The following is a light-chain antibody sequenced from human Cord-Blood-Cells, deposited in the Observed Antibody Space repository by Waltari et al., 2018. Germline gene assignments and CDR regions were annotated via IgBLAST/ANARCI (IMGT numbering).Light chain of an antibody. J-gene: IGKJ2*03. Sequence: AIRMTQSPSSFSASTGDRFTITCRASQGISSYLAWYQQKPGKAPKLLIYAASTLQSGVPSRFSGSGSETDFSLTISCLQSEDFATYYCQQYYSYPYSFCQGIKLEIK. CDR3: QQYYSYPYS. CDR2: AAS. V-gene: IGKV1-8*01. CDR1: QGISSY.